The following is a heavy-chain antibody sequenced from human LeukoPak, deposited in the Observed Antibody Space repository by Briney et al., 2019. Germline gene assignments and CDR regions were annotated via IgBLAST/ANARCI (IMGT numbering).Heavy chain of an antibody. V-gene: IGHV1-18*01. CDR2: ISAYNGNT. J-gene: IGHJ5*02. CDR1: GYTFTTYV. CDR3: ARGGTYYYDSRSRAPNWFDP. D-gene: IGHD3-22*01. Sequence: GASVKVSCKASGYTFTTYVISWVRQAPGQGLEWMGWISAYNGNTNYAQKLQGRVTMTTDTSTSTAYMELRSLRSDDTAVYYCARGGTYYYDSRSRAPNWFDPWGQGTLVTVSS.